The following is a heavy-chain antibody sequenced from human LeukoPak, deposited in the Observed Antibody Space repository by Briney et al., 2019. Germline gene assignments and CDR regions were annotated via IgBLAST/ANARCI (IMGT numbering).Heavy chain of an antibody. CDR1: GFTFSSYW. V-gene: IGHV3-7*01. CDR2: ITLDGSEK. Sequence: GGSLRLSCAASGFTFSSYWMSWVRQAPGKGLEWVATITLDGSEKYYVDSVKGRFTISRDNAKNSLYLQMNSLRAEDTAVYYCARGSSRRYFLFSDSWGQGTLVTVSS. J-gene: IGHJ4*02. D-gene: IGHD2/OR15-2a*01. CDR3: ARGSSRRYFLFSDS.